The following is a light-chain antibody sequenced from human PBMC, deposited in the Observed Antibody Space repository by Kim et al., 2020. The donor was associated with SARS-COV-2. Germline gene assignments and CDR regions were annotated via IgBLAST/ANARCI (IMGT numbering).Light chain of an antibody. CDR3: QKYNSAPL. Sequence: SASVGDRFTITCRASQGISNYLAWYQQKPGKVPKLLIYAASTLQSGVPSRFSGSGSGTDFTLTISSLQPEDVATYYCQKYNSAPLFGGGTKVDIK. CDR2: AAS. V-gene: IGKV1-27*01. J-gene: IGKJ4*01. CDR1: QGISNY.